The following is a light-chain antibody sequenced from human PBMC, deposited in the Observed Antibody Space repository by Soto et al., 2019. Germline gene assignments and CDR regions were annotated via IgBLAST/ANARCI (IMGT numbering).Light chain of an antibody. Sequence: EIPVTQSPATLSVSPGERLTLSCRVSQDIPSSLAWYQQTPGQAPRLLIYGASIRETGVQATFSGSGAGTEFTRSISSLQSEHLCVDYCQQDSSSPLTFGGGTQVDIK. CDR1: QDIPSS. J-gene: IGKJ4*01. V-gene: IGKV3D-15*01. CDR3: QQDSSSPLT. CDR2: GAS.